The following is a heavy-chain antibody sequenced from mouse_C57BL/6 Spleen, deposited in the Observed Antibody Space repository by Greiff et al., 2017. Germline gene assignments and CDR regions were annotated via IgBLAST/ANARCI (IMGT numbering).Heavy chain of an antibody. D-gene: IGHD2-12*01. J-gene: IGHJ4*01. Sequence: EVKLVESGGDLVKPGGSLKLSCAASGFTFSSYGMSWVRQTPDKRLEWVATISSGGSYTYYPDSVKGRINISKDNAKTTLYLHMSCLKSEDKAMYYCARDSDYYYGEGGGAMDYWGQGTSVTVSS. V-gene: IGHV5-6*01. CDR2: ISSGGSYT. CDR1: GFTFSSYG. CDR3: ARDSDYYYGEGGGAMDY.